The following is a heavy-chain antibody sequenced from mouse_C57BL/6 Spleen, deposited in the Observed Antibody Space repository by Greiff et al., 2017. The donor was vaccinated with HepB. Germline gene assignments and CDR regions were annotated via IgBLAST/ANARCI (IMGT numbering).Heavy chain of an antibody. Sequence: QVQLKESGAELVRPGASVKLSCKASGYTFTDYYINWVKQRPGQGLEWIARIYPGSGNTYYNEKFKGKATLTAEKSSSTAYMQLSSLTSEDSAVYFCAIYSNYPYWGQGTTLTVSS. CDR3: AIYSNYPY. CDR1: GYTFTDYY. D-gene: IGHD2-5*01. CDR2: IYPGSGNT. V-gene: IGHV1-76*01. J-gene: IGHJ2*01.